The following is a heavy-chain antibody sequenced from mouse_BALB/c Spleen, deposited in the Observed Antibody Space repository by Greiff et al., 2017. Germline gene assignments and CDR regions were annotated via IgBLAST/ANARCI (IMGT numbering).Heavy chain of an antibody. Sequence: EVQVVESGGGLVKPGGSLKLSCAASGFAFSSYDMSWVRQTPEKRLEWVAYISSGGGSTYYPDTVKGRFTISRDNAKNTLYLQMSSLKSEDTAMYYCARQDGYYLYFDVWGAGTTVTVSS. J-gene: IGHJ1*01. D-gene: IGHD2-3*01. CDR3: ARQDGYYLYFDV. V-gene: IGHV5-12-1*01. CDR1: GFAFSSYD. CDR2: ISSGGGST.